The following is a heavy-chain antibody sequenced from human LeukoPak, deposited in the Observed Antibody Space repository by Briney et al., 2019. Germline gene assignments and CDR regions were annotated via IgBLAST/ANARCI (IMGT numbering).Heavy chain of an antibody. CDR2: INPNSGGT. J-gene: IGHJ4*02. Sequence: ASVKVSCKASGYTFTGYYMHWVRQAPGQGLEWMGWINPNSGGTNYAQKFQGRVTMTTDTSISTAYMELSGLRSDDTAVYYCARFLCSGGSCYLNWGQGTLVTVSS. D-gene: IGHD2-15*01. CDR1: GYTFTGYY. CDR3: ARFLCSGGSCYLN. V-gene: IGHV1-2*02.